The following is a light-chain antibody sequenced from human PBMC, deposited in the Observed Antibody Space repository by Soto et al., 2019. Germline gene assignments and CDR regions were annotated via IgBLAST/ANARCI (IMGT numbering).Light chain of an antibody. J-gene: IGKJ3*01. CDR2: DAS. CDR3: QQYTSSPFT. Sequence: IVLTQSPCTLSLSPGDRATLSCRASQSVGSNYLAWYQQKPGQAPRLLIYDASSRATGIPDRFSGSGSGTDFTLTISRLEPEDFAVYYCQQYTSSPFTFGPGTKVD. CDR1: QSVGSNY. V-gene: IGKV3-20*01.